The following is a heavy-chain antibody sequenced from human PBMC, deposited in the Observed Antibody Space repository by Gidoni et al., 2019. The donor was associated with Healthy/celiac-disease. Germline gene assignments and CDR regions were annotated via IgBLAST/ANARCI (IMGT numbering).Heavy chain of an antibody. V-gene: IGHV4-34*01. J-gene: IGHJ5*02. CDR1: GGSFSGYY. D-gene: IGHD3-10*01. CDR3: ARGPKLWFRELSPGFDP. CDR2: INHSGST. Sequence: QLQQWGAGLLKPSETLSLTCAVYGGSFSGYYWSWIRQPPGKGLGWIGEINHSGSTNYTPSLKSRVTISVDTSKNQFSLKLSSVTAADTAVYYCARGPKLWFRELSPGFDPWGQGTLVTVSS.